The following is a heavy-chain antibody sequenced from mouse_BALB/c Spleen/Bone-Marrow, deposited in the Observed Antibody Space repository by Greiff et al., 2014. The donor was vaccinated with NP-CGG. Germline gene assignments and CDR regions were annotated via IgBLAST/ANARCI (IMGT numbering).Heavy chain of an antibody. D-gene: IGHD1-1*02. CDR2: INPSNGGT. CDR1: GYTFTSYY. CDR3: TRENYGFAY. V-gene: IGHV1S81*02. J-gene: IGHJ3*01. Sequence: VQLQQSGAELVKPGASVKLSRTASGYTFTSYYMYWVKQRPGQGLEWIGEINPSNGGTNFNEKFKSKATLTVDKSSSTAYMQLSSLTSEDSAVYYCTRENYGFAYWGQGTLVTVSA.